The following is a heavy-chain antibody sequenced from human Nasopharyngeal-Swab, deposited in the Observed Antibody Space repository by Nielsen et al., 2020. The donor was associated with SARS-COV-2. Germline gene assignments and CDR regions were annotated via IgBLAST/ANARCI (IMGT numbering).Heavy chain of an antibody. D-gene: IGHD6-13*01. CDR2: IYTSGST. V-gene: IGHV4-4*07. J-gene: IGHJ4*02. Sequence: SETLSLTCAVYGGSFSSYYWSWIRQPAGKGLEWIGRIYTSGSTNYNPSLKSRVTMSVDTSKNQFSLKLSSVTAADTAVYYCARDLSSSWPNFDYWGQGTLVTVSS. CDR3: ARDLSSSWPNFDY. CDR1: GGSFSSYY.